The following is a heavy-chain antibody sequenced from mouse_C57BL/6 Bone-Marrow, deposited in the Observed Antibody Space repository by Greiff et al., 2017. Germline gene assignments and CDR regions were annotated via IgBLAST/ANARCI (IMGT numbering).Heavy chain of an antibody. CDR2: IYPGDGDT. V-gene: IGHV1-80*01. D-gene: IGHD4-1*02. J-gene: IGHJ2*01. CDR3: ARWEAQLGDFDY. CDR1: GYAFSSYW. Sequence: QVQLQQSGAELVKPGASVKISCKASGYAFSSYWMNWVKQRPGKGLEWIGQIYPGDGDTNYNGKFKGKATLTADKSSSTAYMQLSSLTSEDSAVYFCARWEAQLGDFDYWGQGTTLTVSS.